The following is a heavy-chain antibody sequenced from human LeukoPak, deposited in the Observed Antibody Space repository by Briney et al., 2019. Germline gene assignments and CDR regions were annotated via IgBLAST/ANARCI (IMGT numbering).Heavy chain of an antibody. CDR2: IYYSGST. J-gene: IGHJ6*04. V-gene: IGHV4-59*01. CDR1: GGSFSGYY. Sequence: SSETLSLTCAVYGGSFSGYYWSWIRQPPGKGLEWIGYIYYSGSTNYNPSLKSRVTISVDTSKNQFSLKLSSVTAADTAVYYCARDGLYGSGRNGMDVWGKGTTVTVSS. D-gene: IGHD3-10*01. CDR3: ARDGLYGSGRNGMDV.